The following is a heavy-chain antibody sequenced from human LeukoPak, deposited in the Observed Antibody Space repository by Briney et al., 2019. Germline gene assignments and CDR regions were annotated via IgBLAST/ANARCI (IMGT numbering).Heavy chain of an antibody. J-gene: IGHJ5*02. CDR1: GFTFGDYA. V-gene: IGHV3-49*03. CDR2: IRSKAFGGTT. CDR3: TRDCSVPGDYGFWPYGWFDP. D-gene: IGHD4-17*01. Sequence: PGGSLRLSCIFSGFTFGDYAMSWFRQAPGKGLEWVGFIRSKAFGGTTEYAASVKGRFTISRDDSKSIGYLQMNSLKTEDTAVYYCTRDCSVPGDYGFWPYGWFDPWGQGTLVTVSS.